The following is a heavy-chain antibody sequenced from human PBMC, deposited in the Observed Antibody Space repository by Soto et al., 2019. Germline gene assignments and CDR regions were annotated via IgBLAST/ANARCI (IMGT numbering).Heavy chain of an antibody. D-gene: IGHD6-19*01. CDR2: IYYSGST. CDR3: ARDQGIAVAVFDY. J-gene: IGHJ4*02. V-gene: IGHV4-59*01. Sequence: PSETLSLTCTVSGGSISGYYWSWIRQPPGKGLEWIAYIYYSGSTNYNPSLKSRVTISVDTSKNQISLKLTSVTAADTAVYYCARDQGIAVAVFDYWGQGTLVTVSS. CDR1: GGSISGYY.